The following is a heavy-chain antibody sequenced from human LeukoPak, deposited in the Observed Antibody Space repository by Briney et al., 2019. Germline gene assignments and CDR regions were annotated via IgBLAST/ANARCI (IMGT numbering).Heavy chain of an antibody. V-gene: IGHV4-59*02. CDR3: ARSVGYCSSTSCSTSKYYYYYYMDV. D-gene: IGHD2-2*01. CDR1: GGSVSSYY. Sequence: SETLSLTCTVSGGSVSSYYWSWIRQPPGKGLEWIGYIYYSGSTNYNPSLKSRVTISVDTSKNQFSLKLSSVTAADTAVYYCARSVGYCSSTSCSTSKYYYYYYMDVWGKGTTVTVSS. CDR2: IYYSGST. J-gene: IGHJ6*03.